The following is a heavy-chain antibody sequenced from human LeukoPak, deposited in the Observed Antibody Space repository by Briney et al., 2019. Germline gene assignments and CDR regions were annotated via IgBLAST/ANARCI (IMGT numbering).Heavy chain of an antibody. CDR3: AREITYQHSSAYDY. J-gene: IGHJ4*02. V-gene: IGHV3-48*04. CDR2: ISGVGSVN. D-gene: IGHD3-22*01. CDR1: GFTFSSYG. Sequence: GGSLRLSCAASGFTFSSYGMSWVRQAPGKGLEWVSYISGVGSVNNYADSVKGRFTISRDNAKNSLYLEMNSLRAEDTALYFCAREITYQHSSAYDYWGQGTRVTVSS.